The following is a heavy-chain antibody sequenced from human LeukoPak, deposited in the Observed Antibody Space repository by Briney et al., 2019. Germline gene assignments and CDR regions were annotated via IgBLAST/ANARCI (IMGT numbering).Heavy chain of an antibody. V-gene: IGHV1-2*02. Sequence: ASMKVSCKASGYTFTGYYIHWVRQAPGQGLEWMGWINPISGGTNYAEKFQGRVTTTRDTSINTAYMEVTRLTSDDTAVYYCVKGSGGSCYSAADYWGQGTLVIVSS. CDR3: VKGSGGSCYSAADY. CDR1: GYTFTGYY. D-gene: IGHD2-15*01. CDR2: INPISGGT. J-gene: IGHJ4*02.